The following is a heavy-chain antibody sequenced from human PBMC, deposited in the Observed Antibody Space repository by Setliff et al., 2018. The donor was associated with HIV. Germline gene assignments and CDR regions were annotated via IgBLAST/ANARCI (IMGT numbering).Heavy chain of an antibody. CDR3: AREYWGNAFDI. V-gene: IGHV4-38-2*02. D-gene: IGHD7-27*01. CDR1: GYSISSGYY. J-gene: IGHJ3*02. CDR2: MYHSGST. Sequence: PSETLSLTCAVSGYSISSGYYWGWIRQPPGKGLEWIGSMYHSGSTNYNPSLKSRVTISVDTSKNQSSLKLSSVTAADTAVYYCAREYWGNAFDIWGQGTMVTVSS.